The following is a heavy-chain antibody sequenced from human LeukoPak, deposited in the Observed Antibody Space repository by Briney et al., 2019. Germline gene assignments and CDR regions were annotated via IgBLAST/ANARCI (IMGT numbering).Heavy chain of an antibody. CDR2: IYTSGST. CDR3: ARVGSGGYDY. Sequence: SQTLSLTCTVSGGSISSGSYYWSWIRQPAGKGLEWIGRIYTSGSTNYNPSLKSRVTISVDTSKNQLSLKLSSVTAADTAVYYCARVGSGGYDYWGQGTLVTVSS. J-gene: IGHJ4*02. V-gene: IGHV4-61*02. D-gene: IGHD1-26*01. CDR1: GGSISSGSYY.